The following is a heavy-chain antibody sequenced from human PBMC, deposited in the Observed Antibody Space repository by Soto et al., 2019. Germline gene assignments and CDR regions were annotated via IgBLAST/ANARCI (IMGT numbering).Heavy chain of an antibody. CDR2: IHYTGNT. Sequence: SETLSLTCTVSGGSISSGGYYWSWIRQHPGKGLEWIGYIHYTGNTYYDPSLKSRVTISLDTSKNQFSLKLSSVTAADTAVYYCEKFAPGWLQSDPWGQGTLVTVSP. CDR3: EKFAPGWLQSDP. V-gene: IGHV4-31*03. CDR1: GGSISSGGYY. D-gene: IGHD5-12*01. J-gene: IGHJ5*02.